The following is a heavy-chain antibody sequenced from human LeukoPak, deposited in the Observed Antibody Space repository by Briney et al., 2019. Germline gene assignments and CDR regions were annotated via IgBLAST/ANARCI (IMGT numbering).Heavy chain of an antibody. CDR1: GFTFSTYS. Sequence: GGSLRLSCGASGFTFSTYSMNWVRQAPGKGLEWVSGINWNGGSTGYADSVKGRFTISRDNAKNSLYLQMNSLRAEDTALYYCARGDSSGYYYVFAYDFWGQGTMVTVSS. CDR3: ARGDSSGYYYVFAYDF. CDR2: INWNGGST. D-gene: IGHD3-22*01. V-gene: IGHV3-20*04. J-gene: IGHJ3*01.